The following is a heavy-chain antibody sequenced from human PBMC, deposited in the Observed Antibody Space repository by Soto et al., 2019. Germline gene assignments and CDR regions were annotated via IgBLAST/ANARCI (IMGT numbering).Heavy chain of an antibody. V-gene: IGHV3-30-3*01. CDR2: ISYDGSNK. CDR3: ARDHSSYYFDY. J-gene: IGHJ4*02. D-gene: IGHD6-6*01. CDR1: GFTFSSYA. Sequence: QVQLVESGGGVVQPGRSLRLSCAASGFTFSSYAMHWVRQAPGKGLEWVAVISYDGSNKYYADSVKGRFTISRDNSKNTLYLQMNSLRAEDTAVYYCARDHSSYYFDYWGQGTLVIVSS.